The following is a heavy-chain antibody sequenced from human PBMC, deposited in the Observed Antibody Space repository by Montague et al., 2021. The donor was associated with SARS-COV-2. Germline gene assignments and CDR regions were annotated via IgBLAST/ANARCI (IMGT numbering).Heavy chain of an antibody. Sequence: SETLSLTCTVSGGGSISSSHWWSWVRQPPGKGLECIGEIYHDGSTNYNSSLKSRLTISVDKSKNQFSLKLSSVTAADTAVYYCARFTSTGSGSYYIFDYWGQGTLVTVSS. J-gene: IGHJ4*02. CDR1: GGGSISSSHW. CDR3: ARFTSTGSGSYYIFDY. CDR2: IYHDGST. D-gene: IGHD1-26*01. V-gene: IGHV4-4*02.